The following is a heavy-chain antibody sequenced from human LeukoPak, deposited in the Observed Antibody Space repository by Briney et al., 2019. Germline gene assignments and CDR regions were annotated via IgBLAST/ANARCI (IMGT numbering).Heavy chain of an antibody. CDR2: ISSSSSYI. Sequence: PGGSLRLSCAASGFTFSSYSMNWVRQAPGKGLEWVSSISSSSSYIYYADSVKGRFTISRDNAKNSLYLQTNSLRAEDTAVYYCAREGGGIAVAGFDPWGQGTLVTVSS. J-gene: IGHJ5*02. V-gene: IGHV3-21*01. D-gene: IGHD6-19*01. CDR3: AREGGGIAVAGFDP. CDR1: GFTFSSYS.